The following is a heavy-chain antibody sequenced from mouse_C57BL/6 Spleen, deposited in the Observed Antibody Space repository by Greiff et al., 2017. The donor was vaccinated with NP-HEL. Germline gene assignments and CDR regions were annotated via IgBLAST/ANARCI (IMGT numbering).Heavy chain of an antibody. V-gene: IGHV5-4*01. CDR3: AREVSHHAMDY. J-gene: IGHJ4*01. CDR2: ISDGGSYT. CDR1: GFTFSSYA. Sequence: EVQGVESGGGLVKPGGSLKLSCAASGFTFSSYAMSWVRQTPEKRLEWVATISDGGSYTYYPDNVKGRFTISRDNAKNNLYLQMSHLKSEDTAMYYCAREVSHHAMDYWGQGTSVTVSS.